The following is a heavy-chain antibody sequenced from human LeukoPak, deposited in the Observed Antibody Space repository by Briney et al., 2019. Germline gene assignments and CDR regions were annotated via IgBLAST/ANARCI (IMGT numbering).Heavy chain of an antibody. CDR2: ISSSSSYI. J-gene: IGHJ4*02. CDR3: ARVIVGATRYYFDY. Sequence: PGGSLRLSCAASGFTFSSYSMNWVRQAPGKGLEWVSSISSSSSYIYYADSVKGRFTISRDNAKNSLYLQMNSLRAEDTAVYYCARVIVGATRYYFDYWGQGTLVTVSS. V-gene: IGHV3-21*01. D-gene: IGHD1-26*01. CDR1: GFTFSSYS.